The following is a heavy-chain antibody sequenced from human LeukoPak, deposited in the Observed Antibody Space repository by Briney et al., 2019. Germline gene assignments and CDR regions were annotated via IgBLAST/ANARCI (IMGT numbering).Heavy chain of an antibody. V-gene: IGHV1-8*01. J-gene: IGHJ5*02. CDR3: AREILVGATHWFDP. Sequence: ASVKVSCKASGYTFTSYDINWVRQATGQGLEWMGWMNPNSGNTGYAQKFQGRVTMTRNTSISTAYMELSGLRSEDTAVYYCAREILVGATHWFDPWGQGTPVTVSS. CDR2: MNPNSGNT. D-gene: IGHD1-26*01. CDR1: GYTFTSYD.